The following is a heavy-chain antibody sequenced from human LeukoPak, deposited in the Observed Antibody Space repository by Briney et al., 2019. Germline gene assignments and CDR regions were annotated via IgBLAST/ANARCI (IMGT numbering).Heavy chain of an antibody. CDR1: GGSITNNNFY. CDR2: IYYSGST. Sequence: SETLSLTCTVSGGSITNNNFYWSWIRQPPGKGLEWIGYIYYSGSTYYNPSLKSRVTMSVDMSKNQFSLKLSSVTAADTAVYYCARVPRDGYIQNDNWGQGTLVTVSS. D-gene: IGHD5-24*01. CDR3: ARVPRDGYIQNDN. V-gene: IGHV4-30-4*02. J-gene: IGHJ4*02.